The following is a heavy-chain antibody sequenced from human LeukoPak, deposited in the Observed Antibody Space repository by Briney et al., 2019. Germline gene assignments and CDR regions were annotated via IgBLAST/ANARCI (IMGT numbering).Heavy chain of an antibody. Sequence: ASVKVSCKVSGYTLTELSMHWVRQAPGKGLEWMGGFDPEGGETIYAQKFQGRVTMTEDTSTDTAYMELSSLRSEDTAVYYCATTFGLDGHAFDIWGQGTMVTVSS. CDR2: FDPEGGET. CDR1: GYTLTELS. CDR3: ATTFGLDGHAFDI. D-gene: IGHD3-10*01. J-gene: IGHJ3*02. V-gene: IGHV1-24*01.